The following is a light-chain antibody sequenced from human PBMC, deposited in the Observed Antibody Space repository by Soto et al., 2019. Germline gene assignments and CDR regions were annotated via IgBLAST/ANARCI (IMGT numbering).Light chain of an antibody. CDR3: SSYTASSTPHVL. J-gene: IGLJ2*01. Sequence: QSALTQPASVSGSPGQSITISCTGTGRDVGGYNYVSWYQQLPGKAPKLMIYEVSNRPSGVSDRFSGSKSDNTASLTISGLQAEDEADYYCSSYTASSTPHVLFGGGTKVTVL. CDR1: GRDVGGYNY. CDR2: EVS. V-gene: IGLV2-14*01.